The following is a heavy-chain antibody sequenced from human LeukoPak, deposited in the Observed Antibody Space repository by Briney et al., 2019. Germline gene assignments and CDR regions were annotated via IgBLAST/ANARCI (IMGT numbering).Heavy chain of an antibody. V-gene: IGHV3-21*01. CDR3: ARGRGGTNFDY. CDR1: GFTFSSYS. Sequence: GGSLRLSCAASGFTFSSYSMNWVRQAPGKGLEWVSSISSSSSYIYYADSVKGRFTISRDNAKNSLYLQMNSLGAEDTAVYYCARGRGGTNFDYWGQGTLVTVSS. D-gene: IGHD2-15*01. J-gene: IGHJ4*02. CDR2: ISSSSSYI.